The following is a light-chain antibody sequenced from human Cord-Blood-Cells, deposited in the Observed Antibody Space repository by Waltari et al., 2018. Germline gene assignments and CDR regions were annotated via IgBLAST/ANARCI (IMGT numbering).Light chain of an antibody. V-gene: IGLV1-40*01. CDR3: QSYDSSLSGSV. Sequence: QSVLTQPPSASGAPGHRVTISCTGSSSNIVAGSDSPWYQQLPGTAPKLLIYGNSNRPSGVPDRFSGSKSGTSASLAITGLQAEDEADYYCQSYDSSLSGSVFGGGTKLTVL. J-gene: IGLJ3*02. CDR1: SSNIVAGSD. CDR2: GNS.